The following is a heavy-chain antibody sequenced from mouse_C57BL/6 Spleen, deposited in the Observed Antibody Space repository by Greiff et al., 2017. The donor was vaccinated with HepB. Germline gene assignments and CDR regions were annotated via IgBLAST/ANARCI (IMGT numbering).Heavy chain of an antibody. CDR3: AITTVFDY. Sequence: VKLQQPGAELVRPGTSVKLSCKASGYTFTSYWMHWVKQRPGQGLEWIGVIDPSDSYTNYNQKFKGKATLTVDTSSSTAYMQLSSLTSEDSAVYYCAITTVFDYWGQGTTLTVSS. CDR1: GYTFTSYW. D-gene: IGHD1-1*01. CDR2: IDPSDSYT. V-gene: IGHV1-59*01. J-gene: IGHJ2*01.